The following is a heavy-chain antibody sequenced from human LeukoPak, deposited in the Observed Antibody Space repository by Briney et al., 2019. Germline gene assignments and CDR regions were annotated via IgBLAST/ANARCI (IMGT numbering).Heavy chain of an antibody. J-gene: IGHJ4*02. D-gene: IGHD6-19*01. CDR2: INPSGGST. V-gene: IGHV1-46*01. CDR1: GYTFTSYY. CDR3: ARNEAVAGMADY. Sequence: ASVKVSCKASGYTFTSYYMHWVRQAPGQGLEWMGIINPSGGSTSYAQKFQGRVTMTRDTSTSTVYMEPSSLRSEDTAVYYCARNEAVAGMADYWGQGTLVTVSS.